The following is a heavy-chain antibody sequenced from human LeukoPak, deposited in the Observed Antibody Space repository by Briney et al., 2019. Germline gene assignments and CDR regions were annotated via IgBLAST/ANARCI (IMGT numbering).Heavy chain of an antibody. D-gene: IGHD1-1*01. CDR1: GFIFSNYA. CDR3: ARGYSN. CDR2: IDSTGAYT. J-gene: IGHJ4*02. V-gene: IGHV3-23*01. Sequence: GGSLRLSCAASGFIFSNYAMSWVRQAPGKGLEWVSAIDSTGAYTWYADSVKGRFTISKDSSKTILYLQMNSLRAEDTAVYYCARGYSNWGQGTLVTVSS.